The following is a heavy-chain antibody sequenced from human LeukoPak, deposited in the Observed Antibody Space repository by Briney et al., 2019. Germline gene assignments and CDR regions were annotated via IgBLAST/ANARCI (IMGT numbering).Heavy chain of an antibody. D-gene: IGHD1-26*01. V-gene: IGHV1-3*01. CDR3: AGGEIVGATQRAFDI. CDR2: INAGNGNT. J-gene: IGHJ3*02. Sequence: ASVKVSCKASGYTFTSYAMHWVRQAPGQRLEWMGWINAGNGNTKYSQKFQGRVTITWDTSASTAYMELSSLRSEDTAVYYCAGGEIVGATQRAFDIWGQGTMVTVSS. CDR1: GYTFTSYA.